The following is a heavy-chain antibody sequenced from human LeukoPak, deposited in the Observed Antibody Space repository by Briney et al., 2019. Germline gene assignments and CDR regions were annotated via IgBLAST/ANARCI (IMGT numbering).Heavy chain of an antibody. J-gene: IGHJ4*02. CDR3: VRDGDAYNFDW. D-gene: IGHD5-24*01. CDR2: IKGDGTYK. V-gene: IGHV3-74*01. Sequence: GGSLRLSCAPSGFTFSPFWMHWVRQAPGKGLEWVSRIKGDGTYKNYADSVRGRFTISRDNTRNTLSLQMNSLRAEDTAVYFCVRDGDAYNFDWWGQGALVTVSS. CDR1: GFTFSPFW.